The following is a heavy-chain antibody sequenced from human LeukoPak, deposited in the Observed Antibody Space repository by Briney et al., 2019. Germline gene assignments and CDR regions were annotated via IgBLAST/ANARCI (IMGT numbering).Heavy chain of an antibody. CDR2: IYSGGTT. CDR3: ARGSADGDYLFY. CDR1: GFTFSNYG. V-gene: IGHV3-53*01. Sequence: GGSLRLSCTASGFTFSNYGMNWVRQAPGKGLEWVSVIYSGGTTYYADSVKGRFTISRDNSKNTLYLQMNSLRAEDTAVYYCARGSADGDYLFYWGQGTLVTVSS. D-gene: IGHD4-17*01. J-gene: IGHJ4*02.